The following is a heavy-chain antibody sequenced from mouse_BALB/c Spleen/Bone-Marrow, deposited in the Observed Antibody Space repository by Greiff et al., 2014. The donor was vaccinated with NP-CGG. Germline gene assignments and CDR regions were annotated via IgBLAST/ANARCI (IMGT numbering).Heavy chain of an antibody. CDR3: ARHEKANYGNYAMDY. CDR2: FYPGSGSI. V-gene: IGHV1-62-2*01. D-gene: IGHD1-1*01. CDR1: GYTFTEYI. J-gene: IGHJ4*01. Sequence: VKLMESGAELVKPGASVKLSCKASGYTFTEYIIHWVKQRSGQGLEWIGWFYPGSGSIKCNEKFKDKATLTADKSSSTVYMELSRLTSEDSAVYFCARHEKANYGNYAMDYWGQGTSVTVSS.